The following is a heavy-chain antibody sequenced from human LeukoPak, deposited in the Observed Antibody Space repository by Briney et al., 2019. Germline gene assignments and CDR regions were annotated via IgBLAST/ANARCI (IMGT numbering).Heavy chain of an antibody. CDR2: ISAYNGNT. J-gene: IGHJ4*02. CDR3: ARGATVTTI. CDR1: GYTFTDYD. Sequence: ASVKVSCKTSGYTFTDYDITWVRQAPGQGLEWMGWISAYNGNTNYAQKLHSRVTMTTDTSTSTAYMELRSLRSDDTAVYYCARGATVTTIWGQGTLVTVSS. D-gene: IGHD4-17*01. V-gene: IGHV1-18*01.